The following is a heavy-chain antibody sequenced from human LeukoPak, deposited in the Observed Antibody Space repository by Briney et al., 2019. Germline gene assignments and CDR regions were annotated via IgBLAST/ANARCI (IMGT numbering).Heavy chain of an antibody. Sequence: GGSLRLSCAASGFTFSSYEMNWVRQAPGKGLEWVANIKQDGSEKYYVDSVKGRFTISRDNAKNSLYLQMNSLRAEDTAVYYCARDLHTIDAFDIWGQGTMVTVPS. CDR3: ARDLHTIDAFDI. V-gene: IGHV3-7*01. D-gene: IGHD3-10*01. CDR2: IKQDGSEK. CDR1: GFTFSSYE. J-gene: IGHJ3*02.